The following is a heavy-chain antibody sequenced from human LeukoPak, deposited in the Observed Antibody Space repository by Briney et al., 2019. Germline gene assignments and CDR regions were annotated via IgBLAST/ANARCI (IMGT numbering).Heavy chain of an antibody. J-gene: IGHJ3*02. CDR1: GGSFSGYY. CDR2: INHSGST. CDR3: VITMVRGIAFDI. Sequence: SETLSLTCAVYGGSFSGYYWSWIRQPPGKGLEWIGEINHSGSTNYNPSLKSRVTISVDTSKNQFSLKLSSVTAADTAVYYCVITMVRGIAFDIWDQGTMVTVSS. V-gene: IGHV4-34*01. D-gene: IGHD3-10*01.